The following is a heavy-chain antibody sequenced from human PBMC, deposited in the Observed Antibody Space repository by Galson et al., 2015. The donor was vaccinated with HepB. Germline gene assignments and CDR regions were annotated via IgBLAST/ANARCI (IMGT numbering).Heavy chain of an antibody. CDR3: AKELGYSYGFDY. D-gene: IGHD5-18*01. CDR2: ISYDGSNK. Sequence: SLRLSCAASGFTFSSYGMHWVRQAPGKGLEWVAVISYDGSNKYYAGSVKGRFTISRDNSKNTLYLQMNSLRAEDTAVYYCAKELGYSYGFDYWGQGTLVTVSS. CDR1: GFTFSSYG. V-gene: IGHV3-30*18. J-gene: IGHJ4*02.